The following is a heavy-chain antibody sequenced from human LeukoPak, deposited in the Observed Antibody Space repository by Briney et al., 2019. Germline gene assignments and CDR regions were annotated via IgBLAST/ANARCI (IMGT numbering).Heavy chain of an antibody. Sequence: GRSLRLSCAASGFTFSSYGMHWVRQAPGKGLEWVAVIWYDGSNKYYADSVKGRFTISRDNSKNTLYLQMNSLRAEDTAVYYCAKDGVYYYGSGSYYNLNWFGPWGQGTLVTVSS. J-gene: IGHJ5*02. D-gene: IGHD3-10*01. CDR1: GFTFSSYG. V-gene: IGHV3-33*06. CDR3: AKDGVYYYGSGSYYNLNWFGP. CDR2: IWYDGSNK.